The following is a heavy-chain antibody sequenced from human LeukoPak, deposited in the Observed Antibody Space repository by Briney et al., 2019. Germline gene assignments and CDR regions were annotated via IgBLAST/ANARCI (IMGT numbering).Heavy chain of an antibody. CDR2: INPNSGGT. J-gene: IGHJ6*03. CDR1: GYTFTGYY. CDR3: ARAGYLVRGIIKPDYLFKYMDV. V-gene: IGHV1-2*02. Sequence: ASVKVSCKASGYTFTGYYMHWVRQAPGQGLEWMGWINPNSGGTNYAQKFQGRVTMTRDTSISTAYVELSRLRSDDTAVYYCARAGYLVRGIIKPDYLFKYMDVWGKGTTVTVSS. D-gene: IGHD3-10*01.